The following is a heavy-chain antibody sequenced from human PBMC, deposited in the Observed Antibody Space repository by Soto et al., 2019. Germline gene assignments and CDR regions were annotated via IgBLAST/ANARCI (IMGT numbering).Heavy chain of an antibody. CDR3: AKPQGSGSYYHAYYFDY. J-gene: IGHJ4*02. Sequence: GGSLRLSCAASGFTFSSYAMSWVRQAPGKGLEWVSAISGSGGSTYYADSVKGRFTISRDNSKNTLYLQMNSLRAEDTAVYYCAKPQGSGSYYHAYYFDYWGQGTLVTVSS. CDR2: ISGSGGST. D-gene: IGHD3-10*01. CDR1: GFTFSSYA. V-gene: IGHV3-23*01.